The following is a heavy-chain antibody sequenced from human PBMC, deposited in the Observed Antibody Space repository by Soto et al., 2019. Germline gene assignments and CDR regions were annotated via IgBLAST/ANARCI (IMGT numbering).Heavy chain of an antibody. D-gene: IGHD2-15*01. CDR3: ARSSGRYGMDV. V-gene: IGHV3-30-3*01. J-gene: IGHJ6*02. CDR1: VSTFSSYA. CDR2: ISYDGSNK. Sequence: XECLTLSCAASVSTFSSYAKHWVRQAPGKGLEWVAVISYDGSNKYYADSVKGRFTISRDNSKNTLYLQMNSLRAEDTAVYYCARSSGRYGMDVWGQGTTVTVSS.